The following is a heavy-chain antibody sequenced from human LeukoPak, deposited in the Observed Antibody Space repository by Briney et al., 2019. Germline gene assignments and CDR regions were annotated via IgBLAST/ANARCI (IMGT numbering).Heavy chain of an antibody. CDR3: ARDGDQMYEVYDY. D-gene: IGHD1-14*01. Sequence: PGGSLRLSCAASGFTVSSNYMSWVRQAPGKGLEWVSVIYSGGSTYYADSVKGRFTISRDNSKNTLYLQMNSLRAEDTAVYYCARDGDQMYEVYDYWGQGTLVTVSS. J-gene: IGHJ4*02. CDR2: IYSGGST. CDR1: GFTVSSNY. V-gene: IGHV3-53*01.